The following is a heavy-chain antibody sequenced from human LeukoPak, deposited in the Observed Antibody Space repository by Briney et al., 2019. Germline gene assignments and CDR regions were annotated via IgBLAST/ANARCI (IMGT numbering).Heavy chain of an antibody. V-gene: IGHV1-18*01. CDR3: ARAGVGATATVANLDY. D-gene: IGHD1-26*01. J-gene: IGHJ4*02. CDR2: IGAYNGNT. Sequence: ASVKVSCKASGYTFTSYGISWVRQAPGQGLEWMGWIGAYNGNTNYAQKLQGRVTMTTDTSTSTAYMELRSLRSDDTAVYYCARAGVGATATVANLDYWGQGTLVTVSS. CDR1: GYTFTSYG.